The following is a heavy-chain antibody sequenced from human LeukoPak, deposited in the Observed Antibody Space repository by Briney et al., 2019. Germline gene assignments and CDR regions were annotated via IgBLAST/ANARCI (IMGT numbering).Heavy chain of an antibody. J-gene: IGHJ5*02. CDR1: GGSFSNYY. CDR2: INHSGST. CDR3: ARGRIVVVPAAIAPPSGWFDP. V-gene: IGHV4-34*01. D-gene: IGHD2-2*02. Sequence: SETLSLTCAVSGGSFSNYYWSWVRQPPGKGLEWIGEINHSGSTNYNPSLKSRVTISVDTSKNQFSLKLSSVTAADTAVYYCARGRIVVVPAAIAPPSGWFDPWGQGTLVTVSS.